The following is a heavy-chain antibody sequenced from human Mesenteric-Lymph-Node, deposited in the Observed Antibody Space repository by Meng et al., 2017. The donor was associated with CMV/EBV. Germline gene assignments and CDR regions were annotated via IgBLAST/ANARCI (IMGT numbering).Heavy chain of an antibody. CDR3: AREDVLVPASTYFDF. V-gene: IGHV3-30-3*01. CDR1: GFTFSTYS. D-gene: IGHD2-2*01. CDR2: ISYDGAYI. J-gene: IGHJ4*02. Sequence: GESLKISCAASGFTFSTYSMHWVRQAPGKGLEWVAVISYDGAYIFYADSVKGRFTISRDNFKNTLYLQVNSLRPEDAAVYYCAREDVLVPASTYFDFWGPGSLVTVSS.